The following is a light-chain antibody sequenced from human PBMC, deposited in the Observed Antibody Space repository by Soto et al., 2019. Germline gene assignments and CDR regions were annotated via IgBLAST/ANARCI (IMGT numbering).Light chain of an antibody. J-gene: IGLJ1*01. V-gene: IGLV2-8*01. CDR1: RSDIGGYNF. CDR3: QTHACSNTYV. Sequence: QSVLTQPPSASGSPGQSVTISCTGTRSDIGGYNFVSWYQHHPGKAPRLIIYEVSQRPSGVPDRFSGSKSGNTASLTVSGLQAVGEADSFCQTHACSNTYVFESGTRVTAL. CDR2: EVS.